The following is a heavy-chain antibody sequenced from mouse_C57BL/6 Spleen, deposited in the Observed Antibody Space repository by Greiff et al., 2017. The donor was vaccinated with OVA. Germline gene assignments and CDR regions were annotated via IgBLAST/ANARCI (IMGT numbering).Heavy chain of an antibody. D-gene: IGHD1-1*01. J-gene: IGHJ2*01. CDR1: GYAFSSYW. V-gene: IGHV1-80*01. CDR3: ARELLRNYFDY. Sequence: QVQLQQSGAELVKPGASVKISCKASGYAFSSYWMNWVKQRPGKGLEWIGQIYPGDGDTNYNGKFKGKATLTADKSSSTAYMQLSSLTSEDSAVYFCARELLRNYFDYWGQGTTLTVSS. CDR2: IYPGDGDT.